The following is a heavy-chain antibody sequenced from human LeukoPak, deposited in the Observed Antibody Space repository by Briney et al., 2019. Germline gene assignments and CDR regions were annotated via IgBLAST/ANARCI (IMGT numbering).Heavy chain of an antibody. CDR1: GFTFSSYA. CDR3: AKDDGSGTTDY. D-gene: IGHD3-10*01. V-gene: IGHV3-23*01. Sequence: GGSLRLSCAASGFTFSSYAMNWVRQAPGKGLEWVSAISGSGGSTYYADSVKGRFTISRDNSKNTLYLQMKSLRADDTAVYYCAKDDGSGTTDYWGRGTLVTVSS. CDR2: ISGSGGST. J-gene: IGHJ4*02.